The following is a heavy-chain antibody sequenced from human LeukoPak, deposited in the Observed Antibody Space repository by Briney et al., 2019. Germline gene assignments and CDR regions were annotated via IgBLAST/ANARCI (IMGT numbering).Heavy chain of an antibody. D-gene: IGHD4-11*01. V-gene: IGHV3-21*01. CDR2: ITSSSSYI. Sequence: PGTSLRLSCAASGFTFSNYGMNWVRQAPGKGLEWVSSITSSSSYIYYADSVKGRFTISRDNAKNSLYLQMNSLRAEDTAVYYCGRDRPTTETPKYFDYWGQGTLVTVSS. J-gene: IGHJ4*02. CDR3: GRDRPTTETPKYFDY. CDR1: GFTFSNYG.